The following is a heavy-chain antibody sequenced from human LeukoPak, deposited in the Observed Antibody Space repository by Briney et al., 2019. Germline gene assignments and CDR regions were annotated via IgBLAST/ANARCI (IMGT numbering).Heavy chain of an antibody. Sequence: SVTVSCQASGGTFSSYAISWVRQAPGQGLEWMGGIIPIFGTANYAQKFQSRVTITADKSTSTAYMELSSLRSEDTAVYYCARGSIRGGFDYWGQGTLVTVSS. V-gene: IGHV1-69*06. CDR3: ARGSIRGGFDY. CDR1: GGTFSSYA. CDR2: IIPIFGTA. J-gene: IGHJ4*02.